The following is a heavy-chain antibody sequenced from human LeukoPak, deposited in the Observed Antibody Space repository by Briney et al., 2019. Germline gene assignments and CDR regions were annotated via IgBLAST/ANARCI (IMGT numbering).Heavy chain of an antibody. CDR2: IKSKSEGGTT. CDR3: TTTYYSNPSRGGY. V-gene: IGHV3-15*01. J-gene: IGHJ4*02. CDR1: GFTFTNAW. D-gene: IGHD4-11*01. Sequence: GGSLRLSCAASGFTFTNAWMTWVRQAPGKGPEWVGRIKSKSEGGTTDYAVSVKGRFTISRDDSKNTLYLQMNSLKIEDTAVYYCTTTYYSNPSRGGYWGQGTLVTVSS.